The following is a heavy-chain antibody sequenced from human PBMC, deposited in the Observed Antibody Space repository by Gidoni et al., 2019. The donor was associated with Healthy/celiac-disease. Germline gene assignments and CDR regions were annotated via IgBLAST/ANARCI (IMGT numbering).Heavy chain of an antibody. CDR3: ARDRGGSYRHFDY. CDR2: IWYDGSNE. J-gene: IGHJ4*02. D-gene: IGHD1-26*01. Sequence: QVPLVESGGGVVQPGRSLRLSCAASVFILSSYGMHWVRQAPGKGLEWVAVIWYDGSNEYYADSVKGRFTISRDNSKNTLYLQMNSLRAEDTAVYYCARDRGGSYRHFDYWGQGTLVTVSS. CDR1: VFILSSYG. V-gene: IGHV3-33*01.